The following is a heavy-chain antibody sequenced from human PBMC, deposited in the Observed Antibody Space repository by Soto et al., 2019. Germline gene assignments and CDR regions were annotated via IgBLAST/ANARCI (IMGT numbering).Heavy chain of an antibody. CDR3: ARVVAAAAGSYYFDY. D-gene: IGHD6-13*01. V-gene: IGHV1-69*13. J-gene: IGHJ4*02. Sequence: GASVKVSFKASGGTFSSYAISWLRQAPGQGLEWMGGIIPIFGTANYAQKFQGRVTITADESTSTAYMELSSLRSEDTAVYYCARVVAAAAGSYYFDYWGQGTLVTVSS. CDR2: IIPIFGTA. CDR1: GGTFSSYA.